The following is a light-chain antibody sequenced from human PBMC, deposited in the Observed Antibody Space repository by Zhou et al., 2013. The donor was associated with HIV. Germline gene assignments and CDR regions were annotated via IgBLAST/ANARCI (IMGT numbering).Light chain of an antibody. CDR1: QSISSN. V-gene: IGKV1-39*01. CDR2: AAS. J-gene: IGKJ1*01. Sequence: DIQMTQSPSSLSASVGDRVTITCRASQSISSNLNWYQQKPGKAPKLLIYAASSLQSGVPSRFSGSGSGTDFTLTISSLQPEDFATYYCQQSHSSPRTFGQGTKVEIK. CDR3: QQSHSSPRT.